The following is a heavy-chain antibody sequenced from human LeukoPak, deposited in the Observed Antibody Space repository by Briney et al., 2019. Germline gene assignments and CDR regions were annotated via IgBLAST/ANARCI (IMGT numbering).Heavy chain of an antibody. CDR1: GFTFSSYA. Sequence: SGGSLRLSCAASGFTFSSYAMHWVRQAPGKGLEWVAVISYDGSNKYYADSVKGRFTISRDNSKNTLYLQMNSLRAEDTAVYYCARESSYGSGSLYYYGMDVWGQGTTVTVSS. J-gene: IGHJ6*02. CDR2: ISYDGSNK. CDR3: ARESSYGSGSLYYYGMDV. V-gene: IGHV3-30-3*01. D-gene: IGHD3-10*01.